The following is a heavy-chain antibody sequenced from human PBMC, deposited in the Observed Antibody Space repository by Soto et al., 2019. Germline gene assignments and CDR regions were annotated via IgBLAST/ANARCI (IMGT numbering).Heavy chain of an antibody. Sequence: PGGSLRLSCAASGFTFSSYGMHWVRQAPGKGLEWVAVIWYDGSNKYYADSVKGRFTISRDNSKNTLYLQMNSLRAEDTAVYYCARGVHPYDFWSGYLRPYGMDVWGQGTTVTVSS. CDR2: IWYDGSNK. V-gene: IGHV3-33*01. D-gene: IGHD3-3*01. CDR3: ARGVHPYDFWSGYLRPYGMDV. CDR1: GFTFSSYG. J-gene: IGHJ6*02.